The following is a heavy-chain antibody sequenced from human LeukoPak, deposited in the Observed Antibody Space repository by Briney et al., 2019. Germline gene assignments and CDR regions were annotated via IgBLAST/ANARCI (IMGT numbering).Heavy chain of an antibody. V-gene: IGHV4-59*01. J-gene: IGHJ4*02. CDR1: GGSISSYY. D-gene: IGHD3-22*01. CDR2: IYYSGST. Sequence: SETLSLTCTVSGGSISSYYWSWIRQPPGKGLEWIGYIYYSGSTNYNPSLKSRVTISVDASKNQFSLKLSSVTAADTAVYYCARESTQPPRTYYYDSSGIYGAGYFDYWGQGTLVTVSS. CDR3: ARESTQPPRTYYYDSSGIYGAGYFDY.